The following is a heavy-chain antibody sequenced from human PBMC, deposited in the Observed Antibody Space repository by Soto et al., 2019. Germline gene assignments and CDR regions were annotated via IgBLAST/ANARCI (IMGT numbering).Heavy chain of an antibody. Sequence: ASVKVSCKASGYTFTGYFMHWVRQAPGQGLEWMGWINPNSGSTNYAQKFQGWVTMTRDTSISTAYMELSRLRSDDTAVYYCARNGVVPAANEYYMDVWGKGTTVTVSS. CDR2: INPNSGST. CDR1: GYTFTGYF. D-gene: IGHD2-2*01. CDR3: ARNGVVPAANEYYMDV. J-gene: IGHJ6*03. V-gene: IGHV1-2*04.